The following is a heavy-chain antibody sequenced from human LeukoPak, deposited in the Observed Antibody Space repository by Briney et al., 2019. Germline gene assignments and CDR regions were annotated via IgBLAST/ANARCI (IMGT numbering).Heavy chain of an antibody. Sequence: SETLSLTRTVSGGSISYYYWSWIRQPPGEGLEWIGYIYDNGSTEYNPSLKSRVTISLDTSTNQFSLKLNSVTAADTAVYYCARTTVTVSHFDYWGQGTLVTVSS. V-gene: IGHV4-59*08. CDR2: IYDNGST. CDR3: ARTTVTVSHFDY. D-gene: IGHD4-17*01. J-gene: IGHJ4*02. CDR1: GGSISYYY.